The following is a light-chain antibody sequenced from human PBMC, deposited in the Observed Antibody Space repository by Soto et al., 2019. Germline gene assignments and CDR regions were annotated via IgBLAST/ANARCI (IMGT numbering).Light chain of an antibody. CDR3: QQYHSPPLT. CDR2: GAI. Sequence: DIVLRQSPGTLSLSPGQRATLSCRASQNIRSNYIAWFQQKPGQPPRLLIYGAINRATGIPARFSGSGSGTVFSLTISSLEPEDFVVYYCQQYHSPPLTFGPGTKVEIK. CDR1: QNIRSNY. V-gene: IGKV3-20*01. J-gene: IGKJ1*01.